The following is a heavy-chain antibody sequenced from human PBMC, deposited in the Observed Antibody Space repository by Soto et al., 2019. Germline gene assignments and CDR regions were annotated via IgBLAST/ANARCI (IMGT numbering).Heavy chain of an antibody. D-gene: IGHD6-13*01. CDR3: TTGIGLYSSSWLWYFDY. J-gene: IGHJ4*02. CDR1: GFTFSNAW. Sequence: EVQLVESGGGLVKPGGSLRLSCAASGFTFSNAWMSWVRQAPGKGLEWVGRIKSKTDGGTTDYAAPVKGRFTISRDDSKNTLSLQMNRMKTEDTAVYYCTTGIGLYSSSWLWYFDYWGQGTLVTVSS. V-gene: IGHV3-15*01. CDR2: IKSKTDGGTT.